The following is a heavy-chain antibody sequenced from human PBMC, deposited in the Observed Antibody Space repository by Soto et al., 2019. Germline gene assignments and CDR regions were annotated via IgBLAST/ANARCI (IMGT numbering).Heavy chain of an antibody. J-gene: IGHJ4*02. CDR3: ARDPSSLTTVVTDDY. CDR1: GFTFSSYW. Sequence: EVQLVESGGGLVQPGGSLRLSCAASGFTFSSYWMSWVRQAPGKGLEWVANIKQDGSEKYYVDSVKGRFTISRDNAKNSLYLQMNSLRAEDTAVYYCARDPSSLTTVVTDDYWGQGTLVTVSS. V-gene: IGHV3-7*01. D-gene: IGHD4-17*01. CDR2: IKQDGSEK.